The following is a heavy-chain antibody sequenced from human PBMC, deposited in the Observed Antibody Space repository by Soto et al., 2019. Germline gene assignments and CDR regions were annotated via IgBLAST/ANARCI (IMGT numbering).Heavy chain of an antibody. CDR3: ARDLPPPDY. V-gene: IGHV1-18*01. Sequence: GASVKVSCKASGYTFTSYAMHWVRQAPGQGLEWMGWISAYNGNTNYAQKLQGRVTMTTDTSTSTAYMVLRSLRSDDTAVYYCARDLPPPDYWGQGTLVTVSS. CDR2: ISAYNGNT. CDR1: GYTFTSYA. J-gene: IGHJ4*02.